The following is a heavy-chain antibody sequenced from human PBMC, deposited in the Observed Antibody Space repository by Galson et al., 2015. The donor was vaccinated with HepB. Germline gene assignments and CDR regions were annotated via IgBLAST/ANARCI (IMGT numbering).Heavy chain of an antibody. J-gene: IGHJ6*02. CDR2: INSDGSST. V-gene: IGHV3-74*01. CDR3: ARTYYDFWSGYSKYYYYYGMDV. D-gene: IGHD3-3*01. Sequence: SLRLSCAASIFTFSNYWMHWVRQPPGKGLVWVSRINSDGSSTSYADSVKGRFTISRDNAKNTLYLQMNSLRAEDTAVYYCARTYYDFWSGYSKYYYYYGMDVWGQGTTVTVSS. CDR1: IFTFSNYW.